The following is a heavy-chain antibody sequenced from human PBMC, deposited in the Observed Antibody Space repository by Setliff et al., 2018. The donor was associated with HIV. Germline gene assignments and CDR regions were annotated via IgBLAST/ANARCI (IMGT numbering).Heavy chain of an antibody. V-gene: IGHV4-4*02. CDR1: GGSMSSDNW. CDR2: IYHTGTT. J-gene: IGHJ2*01. CDR3: AREAGITMIVVVITRYFDL. Sequence: SETLSLTCAVSGGSMSSDNWWSWVRQSPGKGLEWIGEIYHTGTTKYNPSLKSRVTISVDKSKNQFSLKLSSVTAADTAVYYCAREAGITMIVVVITRYFDLWGRGTLVTVSS. D-gene: IGHD3-22*01.